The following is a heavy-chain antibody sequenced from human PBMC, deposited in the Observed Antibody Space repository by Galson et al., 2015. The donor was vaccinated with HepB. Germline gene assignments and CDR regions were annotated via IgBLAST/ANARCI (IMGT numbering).Heavy chain of an antibody. J-gene: IGHJ5*01. CDR2: ISGSGTST. Sequence: SLRLSCAASGFTFSTYAMSWVRQAPGKGLEWVSGISGSGTSTYYADSVKGRFTISRDSSKNTLHLQMNSLRAEDTAVYYCTKGYGLFESWGQGSLVTVSS. CDR3: TKGYGLFES. V-gene: IGHV3-23*01. CDR1: GFTFSTYA. D-gene: IGHD5-18*01.